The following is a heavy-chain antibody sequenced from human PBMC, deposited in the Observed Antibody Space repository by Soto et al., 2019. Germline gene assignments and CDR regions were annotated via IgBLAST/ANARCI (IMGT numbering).Heavy chain of an antibody. D-gene: IGHD5-12*01. Sequence: QVQLVQSGAEVKKPGSSVKVSCKASGGTFSSYAISWVRQAPGQGLEWMGGIIPIFGTANYAQKFQGRVTITADESTSTAYMELSSLRSEDTAVYYCARVIGYSGYVAFVNWFDPWGQGTLVTVSS. J-gene: IGHJ5*02. CDR1: GGTFSSYA. CDR2: IIPIFGTA. CDR3: ARVIGYSGYVAFVNWFDP. V-gene: IGHV1-69*12.